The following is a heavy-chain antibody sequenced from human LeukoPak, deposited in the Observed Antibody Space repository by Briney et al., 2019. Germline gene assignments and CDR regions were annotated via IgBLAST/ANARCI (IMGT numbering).Heavy chain of an antibody. CDR3: AKYREALAGTRGFYFDY. CDR2: ISGSGDSK. D-gene: IGHD6-19*01. CDR1: GFTFSSYA. V-gene: IGHV3-23*01. Sequence: GGSLRLSCAASGFTFSSYAMSWVRQAPGKGLEWVSDISGSGDSKYYADSVKGRFTISRDNSKRTLYLQMNSLRAEDTAVYYCAKYREALAGTRGFYFDYWGQGTLVTVSS. J-gene: IGHJ4*02.